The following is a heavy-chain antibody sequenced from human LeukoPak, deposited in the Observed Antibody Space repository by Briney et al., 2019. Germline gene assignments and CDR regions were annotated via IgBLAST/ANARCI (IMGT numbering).Heavy chain of an antibody. J-gene: IGHJ4*02. V-gene: IGHV1-46*01. CDR2: INPSGGST. CDR1: GYTFTSYY. CDR3: AREGGEVRGVKYYFDY. D-gene: IGHD3-10*01. Sequence: ASVKVSCKASGYTFTSYYMHWVRQAPGQGLEWMGIINPSGGSTSYAQKFQGRVTMTRDTSTSTVYMELSSLRSEDTAVYYCAREGGEVRGVKYYFDYWGQGTLVTVSS.